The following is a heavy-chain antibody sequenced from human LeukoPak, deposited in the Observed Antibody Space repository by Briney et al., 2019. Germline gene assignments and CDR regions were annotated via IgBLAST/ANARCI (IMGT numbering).Heavy chain of an antibody. CDR2: LGASGGLT. V-gene: IGHV3-23*01. Sequence: GGSLRLSCAASGFAFSSYAMSWVRQAPGRGREWVSGLGASGGLTYYSDSVKGRFTISRDHSKNTLDLQMNSLRADDTAVYYCAKGGSSYSEMDYWGQGTLVTVSS. CDR1: GFAFSSYA. CDR3: AKGGSSYSEMDY. J-gene: IGHJ4*02. D-gene: IGHD4-11*01.